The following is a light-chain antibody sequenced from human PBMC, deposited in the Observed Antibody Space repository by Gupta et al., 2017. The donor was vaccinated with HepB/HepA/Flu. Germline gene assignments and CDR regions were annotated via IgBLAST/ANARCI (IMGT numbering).Light chain of an antibody. J-gene: IGKJ2*01. CDR3: QQYNSGPPSYT. V-gene: IGKV3-15*01. CDR1: QSVSSN. Sequence: EMVMTQSPATLSVSPGGRATLSCRASQSVSSNLAWYQQKPGQAPRLLIYGASTRATGITARFSGSGFGTEFTLTISSLQSEDFAVYYCQQYNSGPPSYTFGQGTKLEIK. CDR2: GAS.